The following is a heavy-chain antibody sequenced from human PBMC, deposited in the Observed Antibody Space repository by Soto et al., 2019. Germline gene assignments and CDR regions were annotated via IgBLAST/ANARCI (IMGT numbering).Heavy chain of an antibody. CDR1: GFTFSSYW. CDR2: IKQDGSEK. CDR3: ARVTYEFWSGYSPRYMDV. D-gene: IGHD3-3*01. V-gene: IGHV3-7*01. J-gene: IGHJ6*03. Sequence: EVQLVESGGGLVQPGGSLRLSCAASGFTFSSYWMSWVRQAPGKGLEWVANIKQDGSEKYYVDSVKGGFTISRDNAKNSLYLQMNSLRAEDTAVYYCARVTYEFWSGYSPRYMDVWGKGTTVTVSS.